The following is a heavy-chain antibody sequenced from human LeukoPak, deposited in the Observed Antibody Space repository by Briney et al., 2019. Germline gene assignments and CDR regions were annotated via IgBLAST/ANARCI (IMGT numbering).Heavy chain of an antibody. D-gene: IGHD3-10*01. V-gene: IGHV3-43*02. CDR3: EKARHVLLWFGRRGGEEYGMDV. CDR1: GFTFDDYA. Sequence: GGSLRLSCAASGFTFDDYAMHWVRQAPGKGLEWVSLISGDGGSTYYADSVKGRFTISRDNSKNSLYLQMNSLRTEDTALYYCEKARHVLLWFGRRGGEEYGMDVWGQGTTVTVSS. J-gene: IGHJ6*02. CDR2: ISGDGGST.